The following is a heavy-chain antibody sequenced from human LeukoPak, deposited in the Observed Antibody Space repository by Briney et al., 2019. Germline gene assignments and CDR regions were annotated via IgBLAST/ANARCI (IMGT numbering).Heavy chain of an antibody. J-gene: IGHJ4*02. CDR1: GFPLSSYS. V-gene: IGHV3-48*01. CDR3: VRVKGSYFDY. D-gene: IGHD2-15*01. Sequence: GGPLRLSCTASGFPLSSYSMNWIRQAPGKGLEWISYISASGSAIYYVDSVKGRVTVSRDNARNSLFLQMDSPRAEDTAVYYCVRVKGSYFDYWGPGTLVTVSS. CDR2: ISASGSAI.